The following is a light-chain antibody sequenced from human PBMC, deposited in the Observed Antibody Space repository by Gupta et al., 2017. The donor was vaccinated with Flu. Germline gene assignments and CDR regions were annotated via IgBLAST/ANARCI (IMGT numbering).Light chain of an antibody. Sequence: PSSGHASAGDRRSIKGLASRAGSTFLHWYQQRPGRAPKRLIYRISYLQCGVPSRFSGSGSGTNFTLTINRLQPDDSGTYFCLQGATTPWAFGPGTKVDIK. CDR1: RAGSTF. V-gene: IGKV1-39*01. J-gene: IGKJ3*01. CDR3: LQGATTPWA. CDR2: RIS.